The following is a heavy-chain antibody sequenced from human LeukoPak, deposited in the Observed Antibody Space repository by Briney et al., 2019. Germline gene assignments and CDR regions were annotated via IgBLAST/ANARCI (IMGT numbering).Heavy chain of an antibody. CDR1: GYTLTELS. V-gene: IGHV1-24*01. CDR3: ATVRDIVVVPAANWFDR. D-gene: IGHD2-2*01. Sequence: ASVTVSCKVSGYTLTELSMHWVRQAPGKGLEWMGGFDPEDGETIYAQKFQGRVTMTEDTSTDTAYMELSSLRSEDTAVYYCATVRDIVVVPAANWFDRWGQGTLVTVSS. J-gene: IGHJ5*02. CDR2: FDPEDGET.